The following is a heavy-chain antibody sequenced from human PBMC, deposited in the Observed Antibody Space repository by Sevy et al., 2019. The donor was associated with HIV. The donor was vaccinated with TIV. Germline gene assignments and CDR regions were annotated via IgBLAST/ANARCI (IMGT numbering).Heavy chain of an antibody. CDR1: GGSISSSSYY. CDR2: IFYSGST. V-gene: IGHV4-39*01. CDR3: ARHAHITMIVT. Sequence: SETLSLTCTVSGGSISSSSYYWGWVRQPPWKVLEWIGSIFYSGSTYYNPSLKSRVTITVDTSKNQLSLKLNSVTAADTAVYYCARHAHITMIVTWGQGTLVTVSS. D-gene: IGHD3-22*01. J-gene: IGHJ5*02.